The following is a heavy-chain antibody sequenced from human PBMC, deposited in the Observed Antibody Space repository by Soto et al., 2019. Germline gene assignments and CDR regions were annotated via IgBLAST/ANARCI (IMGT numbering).Heavy chain of an antibody. CDR3: ARLKSYDFWSGYYNSDYFDY. D-gene: IGHD3-3*01. J-gene: IGHJ4*02. CDR2: IYYSGST. CDR1: AGSISSISYY. Sequence: SETLSLTCTVSAGSISSISYYWGWIRQPPGKGLEWIGSIYYSGSTYYNPSLKSRVTISVDTSKNQFSLKLSSVTAADTAVYYCARLKSYDFWSGYYNSDYFDYWGQGTLVTVSS. V-gene: IGHV4-39*01.